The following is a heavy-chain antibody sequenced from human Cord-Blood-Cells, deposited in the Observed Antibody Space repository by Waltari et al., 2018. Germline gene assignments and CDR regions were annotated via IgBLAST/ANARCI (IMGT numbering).Heavy chain of an antibody. J-gene: IGHJ4*02. Sequence: QVQLVESGGGVVQPGRSLRLSCAASGFTFSSYAMHWVRQAPGKGLEWLAVISYGGSNKYYADSVKGRFTISRDNSKNTLYLQMNSLRAEDTAVYYCAREGTIFGVVIMKYWGQGTLVTVSS. CDR1: GFTFSSYA. CDR3: AREGTIFGVVIMKY. V-gene: IGHV3-30*04. CDR2: ISYGGSNK. D-gene: IGHD3-3*01.